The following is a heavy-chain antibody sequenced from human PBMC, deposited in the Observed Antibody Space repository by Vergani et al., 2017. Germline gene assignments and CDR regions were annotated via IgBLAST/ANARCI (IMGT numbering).Heavy chain of an antibody. CDR1: GGSISSGGYY. V-gene: IGHV4-31*03. D-gene: IGHD3-10*01. CDR2: IYYSGST. CDR3: ARDIRFGEYGENWFDP. Sequence: QVQLQESGPGLVKPSQTLSLTCTVSGGSISSGGYYWSWIRQHPGKGLEWIGYIYYSGSTNYNPSLKSRVTISVDTSKNQFSLKLSSVTAADTAVYYWARDIRFGEYGENWFDPWGQGTLVTVSS. J-gene: IGHJ5*02.